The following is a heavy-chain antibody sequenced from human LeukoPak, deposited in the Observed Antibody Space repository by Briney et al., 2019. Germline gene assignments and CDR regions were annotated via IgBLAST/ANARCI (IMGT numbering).Heavy chain of an antibody. CDR2: INQDGSEK. D-gene: IGHD6-13*01. Sequence: GGSLRLSYAASGFTFDSSWMSWVRQAPGRGLEWVANINQDGSEKYYVDSVRGRFTISRDNAKNSLYLQMNSLRAEDTAVYYCARDSAAWDYWGQGTLVTVSS. J-gene: IGHJ4*02. CDR1: GFTFDSSW. V-gene: IGHV3-7*01. CDR3: ARDSAAWDY.